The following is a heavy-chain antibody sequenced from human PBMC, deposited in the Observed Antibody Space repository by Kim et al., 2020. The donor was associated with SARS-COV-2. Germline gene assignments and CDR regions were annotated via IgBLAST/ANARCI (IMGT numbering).Heavy chain of an antibody. CDR3: ARSLGRMQGMDV. J-gene: IGHJ6*02. V-gene: IGHV3-30*01. Sequence: YADFVRGRFTISRDNYKNMVYLQMNSLRGDDTAEYFCARSLGRMQGMDVWGQGTTVTVS. D-gene: IGHD2-15*01.